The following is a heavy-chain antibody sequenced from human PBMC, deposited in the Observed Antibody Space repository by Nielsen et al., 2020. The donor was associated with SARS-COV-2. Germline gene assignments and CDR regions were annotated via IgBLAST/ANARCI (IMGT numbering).Heavy chain of an antibody. CDR3: ARGDCSSTSCHPNWYFDL. D-gene: IGHD2-2*01. J-gene: IGHJ2*01. CDR2: IYTSGST. Sequence: SETLSLTCTVSGGPISSGSYYWSWIRQPAGKGLEWIGRIYTSGSTNYNPSLKSRVTISVDTSKNQFSLKLSSVTAADTAVYYCARGDCSSTSCHPNWYFDLWGRGTLVTVSS. V-gene: IGHV4-61*02. CDR1: GGPISSGSYY.